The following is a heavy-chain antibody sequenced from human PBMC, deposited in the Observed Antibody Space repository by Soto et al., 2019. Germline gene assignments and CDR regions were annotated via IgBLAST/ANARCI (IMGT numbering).Heavy chain of an antibody. V-gene: IGHV3-23*01. CDR1: GFSFSSYA. CDR2: ISGSGGST. J-gene: IGHJ4*02. Sequence: PGGSLRLSCAASGFSFSSYAMSWVRQAPGKGLEWVSAISGSGGSTYYADSVKGRFTISRDNSKNTLYLQMNSLRAEDTAVYYCARTKLRYFDWFTGYWGQGTLVTVSS. D-gene: IGHD3-9*01. CDR3: ARTKLRYFDWFTGY.